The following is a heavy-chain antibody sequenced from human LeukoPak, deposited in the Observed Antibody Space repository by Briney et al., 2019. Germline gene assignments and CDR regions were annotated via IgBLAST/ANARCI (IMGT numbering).Heavy chain of an antibody. V-gene: IGHV3-30*18. CDR2: ISYGGADK. J-gene: IGHJ4*02. CDR1: GFTFSRYG. CDR3: AKGDRSSSWSNFDY. D-gene: IGHD6-13*01. Sequence: GGSLRLSCAAFGFTFSRYGMHWVRQAPGKGLEWMAFISYGGADKYFSDSVKGRFTISRDNSKSTLYLQMNSLRPEDTAVYYCAKGDRSSSWSNFDYWGQGTLVTVSS.